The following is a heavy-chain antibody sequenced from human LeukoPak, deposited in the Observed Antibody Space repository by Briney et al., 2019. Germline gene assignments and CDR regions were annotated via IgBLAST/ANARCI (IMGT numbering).Heavy chain of an antibody. CDR1: GDSVYSNSAA. CDR2: TYYRSKWYN. D-gene: IGHD4-23*01. CDR3: AREIGGNSGGGTYYFDY. J-gene: IGHJ4*02. Sequence: SQTLSLTCAISGDSVYSNSAAWNWIRQSPSRGLEWLGRTYYRSKWYNDYAVSVKSRITINPDTSKNQFSLQLNSLTPEDTAVYYCAREIGGNSGGGTYYFDYWGQGTLVTVSS. V-gene: IGHV6-1*01.